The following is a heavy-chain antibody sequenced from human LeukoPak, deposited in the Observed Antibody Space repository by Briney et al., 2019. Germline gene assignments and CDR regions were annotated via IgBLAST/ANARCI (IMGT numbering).Heavy chain of an antibody. Sequence: GGSLRLSCAASGFTFSSYAMHWVRQAPGKGLEYVSAISSNGGSTYYANSVKGRFTISRDNSKNTLHLQMGSLRAEDMAVYYCARDRGGYSYGYPPLFDYWGQGTLVTVSS. CDR3: ARDRGGYSYGYPPLFDY. J-gene: IGHJ4*02. V-gene: IGHV3-64*01. CDR2: ISSNGGST. D-gene: IGHD5-18*01. CDR1: GFTFSSYA.